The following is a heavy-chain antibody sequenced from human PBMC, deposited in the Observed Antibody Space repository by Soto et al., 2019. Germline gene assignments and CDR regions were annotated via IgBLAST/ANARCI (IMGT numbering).Heavy chain of an antibody. CDR3: AKFNLYCTNGVCYRYYFDY. Sequence: EVQLLESGGGLVQPGGSLRLSCAASGFTFSSYAMSWVRQAPGKGLEWVSAISGSGGSTYYADSVKGRFTISRDNSKNTLYLQMNSLRAEGTAVYYCAKFNLYCTNGVCYRYYFDYWGQGTLVTVSS. CDR1: GFTFSSYA. CDR2: ISGSGGST. J-gene: IGHJ4*02. V-gene: IGHV3-23*01. D-gene: IGHD2-8*01.